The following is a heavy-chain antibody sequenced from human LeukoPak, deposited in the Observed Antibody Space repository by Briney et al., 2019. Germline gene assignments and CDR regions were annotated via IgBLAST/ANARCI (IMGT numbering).Heavy chain of an antibody. Sequence: ASVKVSCKTSGYTFTDYYMHWVRQAPGQGLEWMGWINPNSGGTNYAQKFQGRVTMTRDTSISTAYMELSRLRSDDTAVYYCARAYYDSSMDYWGQGTLVTVSS. CDR1: GYTFTDYY. CDR3: ARAYYDSSMDY. V-gene: IGHV1-2*02. J-gene: IGHJ4*02. CDR2: INPNSGGT. D-gene: IGHD3-22*01.